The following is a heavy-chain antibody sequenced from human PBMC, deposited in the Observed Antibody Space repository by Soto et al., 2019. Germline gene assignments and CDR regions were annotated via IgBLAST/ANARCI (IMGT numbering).Heavy chain of an antibody. V-gene: IGHV4-39*01. CDR2: IYYSGST. CDR1: VVSISSSSYY. J-gene: IGHJ5*02. D-gene: IGHD6-6*01. Sequence: XETLSLTCIVSVVSISSSSYYCGWIRQPPGKGLEWIGSIYYSGSTYYNPSLKSRVTISVDTSKNQFSLKLSSVTAADTAVFYCARHRARNWFDPWGQATLVTVSS. CDR3: ARHRARNWFDP.